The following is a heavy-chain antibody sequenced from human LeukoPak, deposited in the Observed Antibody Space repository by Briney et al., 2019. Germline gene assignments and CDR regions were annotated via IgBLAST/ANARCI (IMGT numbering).Heavy chain of an antibody. CDR3: ASGSYSSGWLYYFDY. Sequence: ASVKVSCKASGYTFTSYAMHWVRQAPGQRLEWMGWINAGNGNTKYSQKFQGRVTITRDTSASTAYMELSSLRSEDTAVYYCASGSYSSGWLYYFDYWGQGTLVTVSS. J-gene: IGHJ4*02. V-gene: IGHV1-3*01. CDR1: GYTFTSYA. D-gene: IGHD6-19*01. CDR2: INAGNGNT.